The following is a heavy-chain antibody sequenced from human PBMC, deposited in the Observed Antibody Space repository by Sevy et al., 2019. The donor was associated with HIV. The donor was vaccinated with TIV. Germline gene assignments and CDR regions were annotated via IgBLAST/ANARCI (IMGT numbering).Heavy chain of an antibody. J-gene: IGHJ4*02. CDR3: ARDPRSVTTLLIDY. CDR1: GYTLTGYY. V-gene: IGHV1-2*02. Sequence: ASVKVSCKASGYTLTGYYMHWVRQAPGQGLEWMGWINPNSGGTNYAQKFQGRVTMTRDTSISTAYMELSRLRSDDTAVYYCARDPRSVTTLLIDYWGQGTLVTVSS. CDR2: INPNSGGT. D-gene: IGHD4-17*01.